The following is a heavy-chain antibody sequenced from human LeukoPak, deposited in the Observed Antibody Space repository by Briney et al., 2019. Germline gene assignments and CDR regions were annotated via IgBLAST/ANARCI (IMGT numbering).Heavy chain of an antibody. J-gene: IGHJ3*02. CDR3: AKDMRMVLRDAFDI. D-gene: IGHD3-10*01. CDR2: ISWNSGSI. CDR1: GFTFSSYA. V-gene: IGHV3-9*01. Sequence: PGGSLRLSCAASGFTFSSYAMHWVRQAPGKGLEWVSGISWNSGSIGYADSVKGRFTISRDNAKNSLYLQMNSLRAEDTALYCCAKDMRMVLRDAFDIWGQGTMVTVSS.